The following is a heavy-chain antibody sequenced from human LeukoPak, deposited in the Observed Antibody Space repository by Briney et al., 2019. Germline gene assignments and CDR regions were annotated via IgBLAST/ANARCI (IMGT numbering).Heavy chain of an antibody. CDR1: GGTFSSYA. CDR3: ARDKVGRYYDSSGDAFDI. CDR2: IIPILGIA. V-gene: IGHV1-69*04. D-gene: IGHD3-22*01. J-gene: IGHJ3*02. Sequence: ASVKVSCKASGGTFSSYAISWVRQAPGQGLEWMGRIIPILGIANYAQRFQGRVTITADKSTSTAYMERSSLRSEDTAVDYCARDKVGRYYDSSGDAFDIWGQGTMVTVSS.